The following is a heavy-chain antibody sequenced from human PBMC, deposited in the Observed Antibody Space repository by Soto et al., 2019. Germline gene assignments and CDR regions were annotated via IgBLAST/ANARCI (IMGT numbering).Heavy chain of an antibody. V-gene: IGHV4-30-2*06. J-gene: IGHJ3*01. CDR2: IFYNGKT. CDR3: ARDSYENSAGGFNDGFDV. Sequence: WTWIRQSPGKGLEWIGCIFYNGKTQCSPSLKSRLTISIDSSQNQFSLKLTSVTAADTAVYYCARDSYENSAGGFNDGFDVWGQGTVVTVSP. D-gene: IGHD3-22*01.